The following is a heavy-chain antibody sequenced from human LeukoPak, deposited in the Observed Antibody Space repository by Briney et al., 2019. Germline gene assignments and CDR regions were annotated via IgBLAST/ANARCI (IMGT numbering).Heavy chain of an antibody. V-gene: IGHV3-7*04. J-gene: IGHJ4*02. Sequence: GGSLRLSCAGSGFTFRSYWMSWVRQAPGKGLEWVATIKQDGSEKYYVDSVKGRFTISRDNAKNSLYLQMNSLRAEDTAVYYCAREYYYGSGSYYNGYWGQGTLVTVSS. CDR2: IKQDGSEK. D-gene: IGHD3-10*01. CDR1: GFTFRSYW. CDR3: AREYYYGSGSYYNGY.